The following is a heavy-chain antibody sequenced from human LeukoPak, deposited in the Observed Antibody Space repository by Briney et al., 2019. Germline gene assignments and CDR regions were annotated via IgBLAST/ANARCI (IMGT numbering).Heavy chain of an antibody. CDR1: GYSISSGYY. CDR3: ASVDSSGYYYSNGPFDY. J-gene: IGHJ4*02. Sequence: SETLSLTCAVSGYSISSGYYWGWIRQPPGKGLEWIGIIYHSGSTYYNPSLKSRVTISVDTSKNQFSLKLSSVTAADTAVYYCASVDSSGYYYSNGPFDYWGQGTLVTVSS. D-gene: IGHD3-22*01. CDR2: IYHSGST. V-gene: IGHV4-38-2*01.